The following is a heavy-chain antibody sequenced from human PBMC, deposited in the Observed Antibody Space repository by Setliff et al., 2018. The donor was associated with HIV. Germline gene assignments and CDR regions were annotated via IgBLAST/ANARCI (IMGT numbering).Heavy chain of an antibody. CDR2: ISASATYI. J-gene: IGHJ5*02. CDR1: GFTFSNYS. Sequence: GSLRLSCAASGFTFSNYSMNWVRQTPGKGLEWVSSISASATYIYYADSVKGRFTISRDNAENSLYLQVNSLRAEDTAVYYCARDNGRYFDRGWFDPWGQGALVTVSS. D-gene: IGHD3-9*01. V-gene: IGHV3-21*01. CDR3: ARDNGRYFDRGWFDP.